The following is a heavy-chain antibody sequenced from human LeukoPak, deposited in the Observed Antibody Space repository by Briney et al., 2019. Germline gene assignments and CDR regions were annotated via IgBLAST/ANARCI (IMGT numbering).Heavy chain of an antibody. Sequence: ASVKVSCKASGYTFTGYYMHWVRQAPGQGLEWMGWINPNSGGTNYAQKFQGRVTMTRDTSISTAYMELSRLRSDDTAVYYCAREQIGSYYYDSSGYGHYFDYWGQGTLVTVSS. CDR3: AREQIGSYYYDSSGYGHYFDY. CDR2: INPNSGGT. CDR1: GYTFTGYY. J-gene: IGHJ4*02. D-gene: IGHD3-22*01. V-gene: IGHV1-2*02.